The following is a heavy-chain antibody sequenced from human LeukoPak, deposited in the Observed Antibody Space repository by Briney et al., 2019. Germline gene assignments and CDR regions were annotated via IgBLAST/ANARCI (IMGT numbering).Heavy chain of an antibody. CDR1: GYTFTGYY. J-gene: IGHJ4*02. CDR2: INPNSGGT. V-gene: IGHV1-2*02. Sequence: ASVKVSCKASGYTFTGYYMHWVRQAPGQGLEWMGWINPNSGGTNYAQKFQGGVTMTRDTSISTAYMELSRLRSDDTAVYYCARVGPGYSSSWYLLGYYFDYWGQGTLVTVSS. CDR3: ARVGPGYSSSWYLLGYYFDY. D-gene: IGHD6-13*01.